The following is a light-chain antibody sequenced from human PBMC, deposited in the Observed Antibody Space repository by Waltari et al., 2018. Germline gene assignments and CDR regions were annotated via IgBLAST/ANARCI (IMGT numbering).Light chain of an antibody. CDR3: QQHGTLPAT. CDR1: QSVSKY. CDR2: HAS. V-gene: IGKV3-20*01. J-gene: IGKJ1*01. Sequence: EIVLTQSPGTLSLSPGERVTLSCRASQSVSKYLAWYQQRPGQAPRLLLYHASTRATGIPDRFSGSGSGTDFSLTISRLEPEDFAVYYCQQHGTLPATFGQGTKVEIK.